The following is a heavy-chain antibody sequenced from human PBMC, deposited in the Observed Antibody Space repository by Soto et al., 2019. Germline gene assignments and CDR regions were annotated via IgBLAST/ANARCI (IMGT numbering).Heavy chain of an antibody. J-gene: IGHJ3*02. CDR2: IYSGGST. V-gene: IGHV3-23*03. CDR3: ARDQPRFDAFDI. CDR1: GFTFSSYA. Sequence: EVQLLESGGGLVQPGGSLRLSCAASGFTFSSYAMSWVRQAPGKGLEWVSVIYSGGSTYYADSVKGRFTISRDNSKNTLYLQMNSLRAEDTAVYYCARDQPRFDAFDIWGQGTMVTVSS.